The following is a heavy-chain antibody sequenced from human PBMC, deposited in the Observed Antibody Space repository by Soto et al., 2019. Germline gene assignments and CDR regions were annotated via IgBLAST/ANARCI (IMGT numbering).Heavy chain of an antibody. CDR3: ARVGSSTANWSDP. CDR1: GGSISSYY. J-gene: IGHJ5*02. CDR2: IYYSGST. D-gene: IGHD2-2*01. V-gene: IGHV4-59*12. Sequence: SETLSLTCTVSGGSISSYYWSWIRQPPGKGLEWIGYIYYSGSTNYNPSLKSRVTISVDTSKDQFSLKLSSVTAADTAVYYCARVGSSTANWSDPWGEGTRVTVS.